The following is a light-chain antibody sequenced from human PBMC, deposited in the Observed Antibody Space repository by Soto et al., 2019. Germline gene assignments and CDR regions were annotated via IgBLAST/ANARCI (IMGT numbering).Light chain of an antibody. Sequence: EIVLTQSPGTLSLSPGERATLSCRASQSVSSSYLAWYQQKPGQAPRLIIYGASDRATGIPDRFSGSGSGTDFTLTISILEPEDFAVYYCQLYGSSPYTFGQGTKLEIK. CDR1: QSVSSSY. V-gene: IGKV3-20*01. CDR3: QLYGSSPYT. J-gene: IGKJ2*01. CDR2: GAS.